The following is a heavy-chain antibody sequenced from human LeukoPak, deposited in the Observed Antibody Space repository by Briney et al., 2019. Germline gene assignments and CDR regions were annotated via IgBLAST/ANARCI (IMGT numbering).Heavy chain of an antibody. V-gene: IGHV3-11*03. CDR2: ISSSSSYT. CDR3: ARQVGATDY. CDR1: GFTFSDYY. Sequence: GGSLRLSCAASGFTFSDYYMSWSRQAPGKGLEWVSYISSSSSYTNYADSVKGRFTISRDNAKNSLYLQMNSLRAEDTAVYYCARQVGATDYWGQGTLVTVSS. D-gene: IGHD1-26*01. J-gene: IGHJ4*02.